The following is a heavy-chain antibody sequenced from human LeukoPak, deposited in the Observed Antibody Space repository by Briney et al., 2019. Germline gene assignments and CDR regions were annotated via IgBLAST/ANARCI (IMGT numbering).Heavy chain of an antibody. CDR1: GGSISSGSYY. J-gene: IGHJ3*02. D-gene: IGHD3-3*01. CDR2: IYTSGST. CDR3: ARDRGSGYYDNAFDI. V-gene: IGHV4-61*02. Sequence: SQTLSLTCTVSGGSISSGSYYWSWIRQPAGKGLEWIGRIYTSGSTNYNPSLKSRVTISVDTSKNQFSLKLSSVTAADTAVYYCARDRGSGYYDNAFDIWGQGTMVTGS.